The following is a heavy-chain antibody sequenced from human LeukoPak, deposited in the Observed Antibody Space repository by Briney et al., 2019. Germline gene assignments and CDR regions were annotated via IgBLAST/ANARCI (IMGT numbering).Heavy chain of an antibody. CDR1: GFTFSSHW. V-gene: IGHV3-74*01. CDR3: ARVLIGTYNCFDH. D-gene: IGHD1-7*01. J-gene: IGHJ5*02. Sequence: PGGSLRLSCAAAGFTFSSHWMHWVRQPPGKGLVWISHINTDGSTTAYADSVKGRFTISRDNAKNTLYLQMNSLRDEDTAVYYCARVLIGTYNCFDHWGQGTLVTVSS. CDR2: INTDGSTT.